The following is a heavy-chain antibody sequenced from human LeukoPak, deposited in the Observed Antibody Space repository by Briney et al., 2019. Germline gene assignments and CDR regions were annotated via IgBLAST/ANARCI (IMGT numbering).Heavy chain of an antibody. CDR2: IIGSGGST. D-gene: IGHD4/OR15-4a*01. Sequence: GGSLRLSCAASGFTFSSYAMNWVRQAPGKRLEWVSSIIGSGGSTYYADSVKGRFTFSRDNSKNTLYLQMNSLRGEDTALYFCANEVRPNDYWGQGTLVTVSS. CDR1: GFTFSSYA. V-gene: IGHV3-23*01. CDR3: ANEVRPNDY. J-gene: IGHJ4*02.